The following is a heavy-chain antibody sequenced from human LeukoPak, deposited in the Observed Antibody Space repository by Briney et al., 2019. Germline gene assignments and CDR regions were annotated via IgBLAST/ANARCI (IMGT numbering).Heavy chain of an antibody. CDR1: GFTFSSYA. CDR2: ISGSGGST. CDR3: ARGRLSGTQIDY. Sequence: PGGSLRLSCAASGFTFSSYAMSWVRQAPGKGLEWVSAISGSGGSTYYADSVKGRFTISRDNSKNTLYLQMNSLRAEDTAVYYCARGRLSGTQIDYWGQGTLVTVSS. J-gene: IGHJ4*02. V-gene: IGHV3-23*01. D-gene: IGHD2/OR15-2a*01.